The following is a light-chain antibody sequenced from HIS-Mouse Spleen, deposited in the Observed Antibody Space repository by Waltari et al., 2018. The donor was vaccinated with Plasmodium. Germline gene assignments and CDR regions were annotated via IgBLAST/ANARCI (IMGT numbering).Light chain of an antibody. CDR3: YSTDSSGNHRV. V-gene: IGLV3-10*01. CDR2: EDS. Sequence: SYELTQPPSVSVSPGQTARITCSGDSLPQKYAFWYPQKSGQAPVLVIYEDSKRPSGIPEGFSGSSSGTMATLTISGAQVEDEADYYCYSTDSSGNHRVFGGGTKLTVL. CDR1: SLPQKY. J-gene: IGLJ3*02.